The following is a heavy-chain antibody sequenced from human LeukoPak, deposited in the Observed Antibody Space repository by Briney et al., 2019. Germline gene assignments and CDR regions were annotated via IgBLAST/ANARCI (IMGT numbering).Heavy chain of an antibody. Sequence: PSETLSLTCTVSGGSISSGDYYWSWIRQPPGKSLEWIGYIYYSGSTYYNPSLKSRVTISVDTSKNQFSLKLSPVTAADTAVYYCAMMPPGPTMIVVVPVWGQGTLVTVSS. D-gene: IGHD3-22*01. CDR2: IYYSGST. CDR1: GGSISSGDYY. CDR3: AMMPPGPTMIVVVPV. V-gene: IGHV4-30-4*08. J-gene: IGHJ4*02.